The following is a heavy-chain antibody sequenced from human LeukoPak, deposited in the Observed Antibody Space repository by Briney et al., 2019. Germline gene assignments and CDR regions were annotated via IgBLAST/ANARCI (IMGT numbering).Heavy chain of an antibody. CDR2: IISSSSTI. Sequence: GGSLRLSCAASGFTFSSYSMNWVRQAPGKGLEWVSYIISSSSTIYYADSVKGRFTISRDNAKNSLYLQMNSLRAEDTAVYYCARDNGYSYENWFDPWGQGTLVTVSS. J-gene: IGHJ5*02. D-gene: IGHD5-18*01. CDR3: ARDNGYSYENWFDP. CDR1: GFTFSSYS. V-gene: IGHV3-48*01.